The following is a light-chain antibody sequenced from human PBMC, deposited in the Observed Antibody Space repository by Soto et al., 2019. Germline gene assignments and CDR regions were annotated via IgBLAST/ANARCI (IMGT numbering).Light chain of an antibody. Sequence: EVVLTQSPATLSLSPGERATLSCRASENVRTFVDWYQQKPGQAPRLLIYGASNRATDIPARFSGSGSGTDFTLTISNLEPEDFAVYYCQQHSHWPPWTFGQGTRVEIQ. CDR2: GAS. J-gene: IGKJ1*01. CDR3: QQHSHWPPWT. V-gene: IGKV3-11*01. CDR1: ENVRTF.